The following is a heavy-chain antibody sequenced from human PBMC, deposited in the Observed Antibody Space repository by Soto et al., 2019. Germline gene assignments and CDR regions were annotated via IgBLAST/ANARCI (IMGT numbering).Heavy chain of an antibody. J-gene: IGHJ4*02. Sequence: EVPLVESGGDLVQPGRSLRLSCAASGFTFDDYAFHWVRQAPGKGLEWVSSINWNSGSIANADSVKGRFTISRDNAKNSLYLQMNSLRPEDTALYYCAKLRCTGGSCYSDYWGQGTLVTVSS. CDR1: GFTFDDYA. CDR3: AKLRCTGGSCYSDY. CDR2: INWNSGSI. V-gene: IGHV3-9*01. D-gene: IGHD2-15*01.